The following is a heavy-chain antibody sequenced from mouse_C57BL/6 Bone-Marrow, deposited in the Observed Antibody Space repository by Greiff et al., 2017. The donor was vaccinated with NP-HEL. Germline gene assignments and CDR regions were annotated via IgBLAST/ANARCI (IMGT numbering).Heavy chain of an antibody. Sequence: EVKLVESEGGLVQPGSSMKLSCTASGFTFSDYYMAWVRQVPEKGLEWVANINYDGSSTYYLDSLKSRFIISRDNAKNILYLQMSSLKSEGTATYYCARIYYGSSYWYFDVWGTGTTVTVSS. D-gene: IGHD1-1*01. V-gene: IGHV5-16*01. CDR3: ARIYYGSSYWYFDV. CDR2: INYDGSST. J-gene: IGHJ1*03. CDR1: GFTFSDYY.